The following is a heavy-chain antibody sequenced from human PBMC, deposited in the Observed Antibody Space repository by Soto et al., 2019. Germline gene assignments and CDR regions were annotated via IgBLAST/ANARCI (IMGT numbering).Heavy chain of an antibody. Sequence: GGSLRLSCAASGFAFSSHPMSWVRQAPERGLEWVSGISDGGDLTYNADSVKGRFTISRDNSKNILFLQMNSLGAEDTALYYCARRAFGSSRSFDLWGQGTMVTVSS. CDR1: GFAFSSHP. J-gene: IGHJ3*01. CDR3: ARRAFGSSRSFDL. V-gene: IGHV3-23*01. CDR2: ISDGGDLT. D-gene: IGHD6-6*01.